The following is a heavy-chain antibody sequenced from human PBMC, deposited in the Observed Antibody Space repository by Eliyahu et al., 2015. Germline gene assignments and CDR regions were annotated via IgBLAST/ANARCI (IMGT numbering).Heavy chain of an antibody. CDR3: ARTQGLDY. CDR2: IVPNTGAT. Sequence: QVQLVQSRAEVKKPGASXKVSCKASGYTFTNHYIHWVRQAPGQGLEWMGIIVPNTGATSYAQKFQGRVTMTRDTSTSTVYMELTSLISEDTAVYYCARTQGLDYWGQGTLVTVSS. V-gene: IGHV1-46*01. CDR1: GYTFTNHY. J-gene: IGHJ4*02.